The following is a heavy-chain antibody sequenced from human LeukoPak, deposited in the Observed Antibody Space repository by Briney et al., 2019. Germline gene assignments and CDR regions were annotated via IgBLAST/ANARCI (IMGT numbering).Heavy chain of an antibody. Sequence: ASVKVSCKASGYTFTSYYMHWVRQAPGQGLEWMGIINPSGGSTSYAQKFQGRVTMTRDTSTSTVYMELSSLRSEDTAVYYCARGEYQLLFPTQYYYYGMDVWGQGTTVTVSS. CDR3: ARGEYQLLFPTQYYYYGMDV. V-gene: IGHV1-46*03. CDR1: GYTFTSYY. CDR2: INPSGGST. D-gene: IGHD2-2*01. J-gene: IGHJ6*02.